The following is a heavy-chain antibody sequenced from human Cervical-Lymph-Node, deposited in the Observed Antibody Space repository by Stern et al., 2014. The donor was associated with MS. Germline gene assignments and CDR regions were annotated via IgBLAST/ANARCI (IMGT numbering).Heavy chain of an antibody. CDR1: GYTFTRYD. Sequence: QVQLGQSGAEVKKPGASVKVSCKASGYTFTRYDINWVRQATGQGLEWMGWMNPNSGNTGYAQKFQGRVTMTRNTSISTAYMELSSLRSEDTAVYYCARDFPADYYYGMDVWGQGTTVTVSS. CDR2: MNPNSGNT. V-gene: IGHV1-8*01. J-gene: IGHJ6*02. CDR3: ARDFPADYYYGMDV.